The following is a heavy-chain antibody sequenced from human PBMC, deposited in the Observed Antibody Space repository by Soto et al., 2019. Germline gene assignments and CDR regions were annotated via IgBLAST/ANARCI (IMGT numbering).Heavy chain of an antibody. CDR2: ISWNSGNI. CDR1: GFTFDDYA. D-gene: IGHD3-3*01. Sequence: EVHQVESGGGLVQPGRSLRLSCAASGFTFDDYAMHWVWQVPGKGLEWVSSISWNSGNIVYADSVKGRFTISRDSANNSLYLQMNSLKTEDTALYYCAKGAVTSIFAYFDYWGQGTLVTVSS. J-gene: IGHJ4*02. V-gene: IGHV3-9*01. CDR3: AKGAVTSIFAYFDY.